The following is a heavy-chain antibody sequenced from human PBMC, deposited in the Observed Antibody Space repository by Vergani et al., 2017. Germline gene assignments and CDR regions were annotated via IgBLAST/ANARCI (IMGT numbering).Heavy chain of an antibody. D-gene: IGHD3-16*02. Sequence: QVQLQESGPGLVKPSETLSLTCTVSGGSISSYYWTWIRQPPGKGLEWIGNIYYTGSTNYNPSLQSRVTMSVDTSNNQFSLRLSSVTAADTAVYYCASLSGVYDYVWGSYRYYLDYWGQGTLVTVSS. V-gene: IGHV4-59*01. CDR1: GGSISSYY. CDR3: ASLSGVYDYVWGSYRYYLDY. J-gene: IGHJ4*02. CDR2: IYYTGST.